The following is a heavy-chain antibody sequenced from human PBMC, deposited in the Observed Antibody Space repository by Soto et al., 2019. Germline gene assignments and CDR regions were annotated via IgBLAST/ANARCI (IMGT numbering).Heavy chain of an antibody. CDR3: ARGMSCSGGSCPLDY. CDR2: ISGTSTYI. CDR1: GGSISSGGYS. D-gene: IGHD2-15*01. Sequence: ETLSLTCAVSGGSISSGGYSWSWVRQAPGKGLEWVSSISGTSTYIYYADSVRGRFTSSRDNARNSLFLQMNSLRAEDTAVYYCARGMSCSGGSCPLDYWGQGTLVTVSS. V-gene: IGHV3-21*06. J-gene: IGHJ4*02.